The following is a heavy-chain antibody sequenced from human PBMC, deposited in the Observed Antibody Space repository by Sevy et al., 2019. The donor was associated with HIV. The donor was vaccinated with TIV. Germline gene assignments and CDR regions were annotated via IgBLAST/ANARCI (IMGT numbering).Heavy chain of an antibody. CDR2: IIPIFGTV. CDR3: TGAPPTGIVVVLGAFDI. D-gene: IGHD2-21*01. Sequence: ASVKVSCKASGVTFSSYAIGWVRQAPGQGLQWMGGIIPIFGTVNYAQKFQGRVTITADEPTSTAYMELRSLRSDDTAVYYCTGAPPTGIVVVLGAFDIWGQGTMVTVSS. V-gene: IGHV1-69*13. CDR1: GVTFSSYA. J-gene: IGHJ3*02.